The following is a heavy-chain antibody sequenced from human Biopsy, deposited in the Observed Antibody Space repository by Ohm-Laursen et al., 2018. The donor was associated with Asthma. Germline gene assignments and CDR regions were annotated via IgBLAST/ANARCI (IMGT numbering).Heavy chain of an antibody. V-gene: IGHV1-69*13. CDR2: LIPVLGTP. J-gene: IGHJ6*02. D-gene: IGHD5-12*01. Sequence: SVKVSCKASGDSFSNYAISWVRQAPGQGLEWMGGLIPVLGTPDHAQMFEGRVTITADESTSSAYMELSSLRSEDTAVYYCARGYSGSDRIVYYYSGLEVWGQGTTVTVSS. CDR1: GDSFSNYA. CDR3: ARGYSGSDRIVYYYSGLEV.